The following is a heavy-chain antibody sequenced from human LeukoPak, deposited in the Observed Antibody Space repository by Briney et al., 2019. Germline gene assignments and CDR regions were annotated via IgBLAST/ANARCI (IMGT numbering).Heavy chain of an antibody. CDR3: THRRGYDPFGY. Sequence: SGPTLVKPSQTLTLTCTFSGFSLSTSGVGVGWIRQPPGKALEWLALIYWDDDKRYSPSLKSRLTITKDTSKNQVVLTMTNMDPVDTATYYCTHRRGYDPFGYWGQGSLVTVSS. CDR1: GFSLSTSGVG. D-gene: IGHD1-14*01. J-gene: IGHJ4*02. V-gene: IGHV2-5*02. CDR2: IYWDDDK.